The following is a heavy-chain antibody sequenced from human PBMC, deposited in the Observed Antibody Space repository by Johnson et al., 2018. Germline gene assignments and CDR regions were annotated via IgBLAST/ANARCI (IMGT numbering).Heavy chain of an antibody. CDR2: VSGSGGST. D-gene: IGHD3-22*01. J-gene: IGHJ1*01. CDR1: GLTFINNA. V-gene: IGHV3-23*04. CDR3: AKEVKYYYDSSGFSGDFQH. Sequence: EVQLVESGGGLVQPGGSLRLSCAASGLTFINNAMSWVRQAPGKGLAWVSTVSGSGGSTFYADSVKGRSTISRDNYKNTLYLQMNSLRAEDTAVYYCAKEVKYYYDSSGFSGDFQHWGQGTLVTVSS.